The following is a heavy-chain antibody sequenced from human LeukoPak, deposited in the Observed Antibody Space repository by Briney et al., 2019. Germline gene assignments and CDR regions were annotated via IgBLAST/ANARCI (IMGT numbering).Heavy chain of an antibody. V-gene: IGHV4-31*03. Sequence: SKTLSLTCSVSGAYISSGGYYWSWIRQHPGKGLEWIGYIHYSGRTYYNPSLQSRVTISVDTSKNQFSLKLTSVTAADTAIYYCARGVLYWGQGTLVTVSS. CDR2: IHYSGRT. D-gene: IGHD3-16*01. CDR3: ARGVLY. CDR1: GAYISSGGYY. J-gene: IGHJ4*02.